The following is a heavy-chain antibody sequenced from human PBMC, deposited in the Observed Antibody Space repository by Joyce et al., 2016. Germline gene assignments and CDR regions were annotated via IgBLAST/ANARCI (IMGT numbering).Heavy chain of an antibody. CDR2: INPQGSQT. Sequence: EVHLEQSGPEVRKPGEPLRISCKGSDVVFNVHWIGWVRQMPGKGLEGVGSINPQGSQTKYNPSFHGRVTMSADTSLNTADLQWGSLEASDTAIYYCARSISSDVYYYYGVDVWGQGTSVTVS. V-gene: IGHV5-51*01. J-gene: IGHJ6*02. CDR3: ARSISSDVYYYYGVDV. CDR1: DVVFNVHW.